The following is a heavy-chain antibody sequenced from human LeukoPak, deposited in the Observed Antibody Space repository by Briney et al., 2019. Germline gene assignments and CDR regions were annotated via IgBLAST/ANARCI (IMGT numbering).Heavy chain of an antibody. Sequence: GGSLRLSCAASGFTFSSYAMSWVRQAPGKGLEWVSAISSSSSYIYYADSVKGRFTISRDNAKNSLYLQMNSLRGEDTAVYYCAKDREVYAMYYYYYMDVWGKGTTVTVSS. V-gene: IGHV3-21*01. D-gene: IGHD2-8*01. J-gene: IGHJ6*03. CDR3: AKDREVYAMYYYYYMDV. CDR2: ISSSSSYI. CDR1: GFTFSSYA.